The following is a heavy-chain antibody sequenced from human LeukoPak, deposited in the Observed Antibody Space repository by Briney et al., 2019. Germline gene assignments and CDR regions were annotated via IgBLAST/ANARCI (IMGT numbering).Heavy chain of an antibody. D-gene: IGHD2-15*01. CDR3: ARDWRGGYYYYMDV. Sequence: PGGSLRLSCAASGFTFSSYGMPWVRQAPGKGLEWVAVIWYDGSNKYYADSVKGRFTISRDNSKNTLYLQMNSLRAEDTAVYYCARDWRGGYYYYMDVWGKGTTVTVSS. J-gene: IGHJ6*03. CDR1: GFTFSSYG. V-gene: IGHV3-33*01. CDR2: IWYDGSNK.